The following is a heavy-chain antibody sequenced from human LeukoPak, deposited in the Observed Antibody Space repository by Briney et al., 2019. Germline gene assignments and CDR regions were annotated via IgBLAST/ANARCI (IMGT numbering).Heavy chain of an antibody. V-gene: IGHV3-66*01. Sequence: GGSLRLSCAASGFTVSSNYMSWVRQAPGRGLEWVSVVYSGGDTHYADSVKGRFTISRDISKNTLYHPINGLSAEDTAVYYCARDVYGANYFDNWGQGTLVTVSS. CDR3: ARDVYGANYFDN. CDR1: GFTVSSNY. CDR2: VYSGGDT. J-gene: IGHJ4*02. D-gene: IGHD4-17*01.